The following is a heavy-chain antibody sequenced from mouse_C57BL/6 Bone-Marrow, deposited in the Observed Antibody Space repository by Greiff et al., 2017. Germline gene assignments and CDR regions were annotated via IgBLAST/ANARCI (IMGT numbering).Heavy chain of an antibody. CDR3: ARGFYHED. Sequence: VQLVESGAELVKPGASVKMSCKASGYTFTSYWITWVKQRPGQGLEWIGDIYPGSGSTNYNEKFKSKATLTVDTSSSTAYMQLSSLTSEDSAVYYCARGFYHEDWGQGTTLTVSS. D-gene: IGHD1-1*01. CDR1: GYTFTSYW. V-gene: IGHV1-55*01. J-gene: IGHJ2*01. CDR2: IYPGSGST.